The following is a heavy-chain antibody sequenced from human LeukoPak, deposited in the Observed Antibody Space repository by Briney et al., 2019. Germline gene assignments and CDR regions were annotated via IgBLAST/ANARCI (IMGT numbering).Heavy chain of an antibody. CDR2: IYYSGST. J-gene: IGHJ4*02. CDR3: ARGAPNSGWFDF. Sequence: PSETLSLTCTVSGGSVSSGSYYWSWIRQPPGKGLEWIGYIYYSGSTNYNPSLKSRVTISVDTSKNQFSLKLSSVTAADTAVYYCARGAPNSGWFDFWGQGALVTVSS. V-gene: IGHV4-61*01. D-gene: IGHD6-19*01. CDR1: GGSVSSGSYY.